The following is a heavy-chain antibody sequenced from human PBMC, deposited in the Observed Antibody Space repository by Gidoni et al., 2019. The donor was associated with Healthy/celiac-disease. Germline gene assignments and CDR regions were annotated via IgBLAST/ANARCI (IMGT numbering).Heavy chain of an antibody. CDR1: GYNFTSYG. CDR2: ISAYNGNT. V-gene: IGHV1-18*04. CDR3: ARGGPRGGRVLDY. J-gene: IGHJ4*02. D-gene: IGHD3-10*01. Sequence: QVHLVQSGAEVQKPGASVKVPCQASGYNFTSYGSRWVRQGPGKGLEWMGWISAYNGNTNYAQRLQGRVTMTTDTSTSTAYMDLRSLRSDDTAVYYCARGGPRGGRVLDYWGQGTLVTVSS.